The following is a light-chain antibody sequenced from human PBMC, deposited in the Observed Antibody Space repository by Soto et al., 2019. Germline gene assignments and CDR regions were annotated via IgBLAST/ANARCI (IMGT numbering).Light chain of an antibody. CDR3: QVWDSSSDHVV. CDR1: NIGSKR. Sequence: SYELTQPPSVSVAPGQTARITCGGNNIGSKRVHWYQQKPGQAPVLVAYEDSARPSGIPERFAVSNSGNTATLTINRVEAGDEADYYCQVWDSSSDHVVFGGGTKPTVL. CDR2: EDS. J-gene: IGLJ2*01. V-gene: IGLV3-21*02.